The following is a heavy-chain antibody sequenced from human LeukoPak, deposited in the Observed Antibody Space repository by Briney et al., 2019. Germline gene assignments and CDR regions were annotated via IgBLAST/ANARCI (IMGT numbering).Heavy chain of an antibody. CDR2: ISTYDGST. V-gene: IGHV1-18*04. D-gene: IGHD2-15*01. Sequence: AASVKVSCKASGYTFTGYYMHWVRQAPGQGLEWMGWISTYDGSTTYAQNLQGRVTMIRDTSTSTGYMDLRHLRSDDTAVYYCARDLGLRCIGGICPFEYWGQGTLLTVSS. CDR3: ARDLGLRCIGGICPFEY. CDR1: GYTFTGYY. J-gene: IGHJ4*02.